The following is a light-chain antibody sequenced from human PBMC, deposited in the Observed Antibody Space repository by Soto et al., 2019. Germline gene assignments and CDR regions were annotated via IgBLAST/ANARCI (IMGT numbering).Light chain of an antibody. J-gene: IGLJ2*01. Sequence: QSVLTQPPSVSGAPGQRVTISCTGSSSNIGAGYDVHWYQQLPGTAPKLLIYGNSNRPSGVTDRFSGSKSGTAASLAIPGLQAEDEADYYCPSYDSSLRGVVFGGGTQLTVL. V-gene: IGLV1-40*01. CDR1: SSNIGAGYD. CDR2: GNS. CDR3: PSYDSSLRGVV.